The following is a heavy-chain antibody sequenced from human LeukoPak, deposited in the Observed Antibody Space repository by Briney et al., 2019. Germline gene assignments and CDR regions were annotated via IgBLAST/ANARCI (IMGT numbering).Heavy chain of an antibody. V-gene: IGHV1-18*01. J-gene: IGHJ5*02. CDR3: VRDGGSSSYRFDL. CDR1: GYMITTHG. CDR2: VSTYNGDT. D-gene: IGHD2-15*01. Sequence: ASVKLSCKAIGYMITTHGISWVRQDPGQGLEWMGWVSTYNGDTNYPQKFQSRVTMTTNTSTSTAYMELKSLRSDDTAVYFCVRDGGSSSYRFDLWGQGTLVTVSS.